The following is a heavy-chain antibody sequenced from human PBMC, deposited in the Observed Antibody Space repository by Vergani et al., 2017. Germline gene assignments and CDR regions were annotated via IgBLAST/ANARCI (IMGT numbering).Heavy chain of an antibody. J-gene: IGHJ3*01. CDR1: GFTFHDYG. CDR2: INWNGDSS. V-gene: IGHV3-20*04. CDR3: ARLXGGVRFLSGAYDV. Sequence: EVHLVESGGGVVRPGGSLRLSCAASGFTFHDYGMSWVRQVPGKGLEWVGGINWNGDSSGCADSVKGRFTISRDNGKNSLNLHMNNLRFEDTALYYCARLXGGVRFLSGAYDVWGQGTTVTVSS. D-gene: IGHD3-3*01.